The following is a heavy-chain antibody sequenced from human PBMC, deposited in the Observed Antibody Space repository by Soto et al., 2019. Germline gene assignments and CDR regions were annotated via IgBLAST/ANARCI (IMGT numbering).Heavy chain of an antibody. D-gene: IGHD3-9*01. V-gene: IGHV1-69*13. CDR3: ARNTHYDILTGYCNEGHPDYYYYGMDV. CDR2: IIPIFGTA. Sequence: SVKVSCKASGGTFSSYAISWVRQAPGQGLEWMGGIIPIFGTANYAQKFQGRVTITADESTSTAYMELSSLRSEDTAVYYCARNTHYDILTGYCNEGHPDYYYYGMDVWGQGTTVTVSS. CDR1: GGTFSSYA. J-gene: IGHJ6*02.